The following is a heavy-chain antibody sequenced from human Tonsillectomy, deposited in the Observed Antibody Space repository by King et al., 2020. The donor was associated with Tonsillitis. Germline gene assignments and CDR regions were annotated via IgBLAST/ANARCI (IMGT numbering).Heavy chain of an antibody. CDR1: GFTFSSYE. CDR2: ISSSGSPI. CDR3: AGARDVLRYCDWFFDY. D-gene: IGHD3-9*01. Sequence: VQLVESGGGLVQPGGSLRLSCAASGFTFSSYEMNWVRQAPGKGLEWVSYISSSGSPIYYADSVKGRFTISRDNAKNSLYLQMNSLRAEDTAVYYCAGARDVLRYCDWFFDYWGQGTLVTVSS. V-gene: IGHV3-48*03. J-gene: IGHJ4*02.